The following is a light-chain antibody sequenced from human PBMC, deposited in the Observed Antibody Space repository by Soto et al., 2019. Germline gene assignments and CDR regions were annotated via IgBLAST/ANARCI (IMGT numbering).Light chain of an antibody. CDR3: QQYNSWPQT. CDR2: RAS. V-gene: IGKV3-15*01. Sequence: EIVLTQSPATLSVSPGVRATISCRASQSVVSNVAWYQQKPGQAPRLLIYRASTRATGIAARFSGSGAGTEYTLTISSLQSEDFAVYSCQQYNSWPQTFGQGTKLEIK. CDR1: QSVVSN. J-gene: IGKJ2*01.